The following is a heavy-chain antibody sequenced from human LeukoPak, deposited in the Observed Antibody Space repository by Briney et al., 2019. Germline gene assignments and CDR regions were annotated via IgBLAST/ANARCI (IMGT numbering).Heavy chain of an antibody. CDR2: ISGSGGST. Sequence: GSLRLSCAASGFTFSSYAMSWVRQAPGKGLEWVSAISGSGGSTYYADSVKGRFTISRDNSKNTLYLQMNSLRAEDTAVYYCAKALYYYYYMDVWGKGTTVTVSS. V-gene: IGHV3-23*01. CDR3: AKALYYYYYMDV. J-gene: IGHJ6*03. CDR1: GFTFSSYA.